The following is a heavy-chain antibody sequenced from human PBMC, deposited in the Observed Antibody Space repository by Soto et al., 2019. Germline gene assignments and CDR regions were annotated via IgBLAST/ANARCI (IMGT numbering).Heavy chain of an antibody. J-gene: IGHJ4*02. CDR1: GFTFSSYA. Sequence: QVQLVESGGGVVQPGRSLRLSCAASGFTFSSYAMHWVRQAPGKGLEWVAVISYDGNNKYYADSVKGRFTISRDNSKKKLYLRMNSLTAEDTAVYYCVRHPTSTAIDYDYFDYLGQGTLVTVS. V-gene: IGHV3-30-3*01. CDR3: VRHPTSTAIDYDYFDY. D-gene: IGHD2-21*02. CDR2: ISYDGNNK.